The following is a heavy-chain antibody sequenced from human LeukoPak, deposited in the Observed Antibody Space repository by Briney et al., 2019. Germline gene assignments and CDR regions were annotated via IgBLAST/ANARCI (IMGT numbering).Heavy chain of an antibody. CDR3: EIRTGTYPYYFDY. CDR2: ISAYNGDR. J-gene: IGHJ4*02. V-gene: IGHV1-18*01. CDR1: GYTFSSYG. Sequence: GASVKVSCKTSGYTFSSYGISWVRQAPGQGLEWMGWISAYNGDRNYAPKFQGRVTMTTETSTSTAYMELRSLRSDDTAVYYCEIRTGTYPYYFDYWGPGTLVTVSS. D-gene: IGHD1-26*01.